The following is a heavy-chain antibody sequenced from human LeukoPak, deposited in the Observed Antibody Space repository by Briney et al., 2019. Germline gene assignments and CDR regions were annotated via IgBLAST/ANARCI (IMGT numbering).Heavy chain of an antibody. V-gene: IGHV3-48*03. Sequence: GGSLRLSCAASGFTFSSYEMNWVRQAPGKGLEWVSYISSSGSTIYYADSVKGRFTISRDDAKNSLYLQMNSPRAEDTAVYYCAELGITMIGGVWGKGTTVTISS. D-gene: IGHD3-10*02. CDR2: ISSSGSTI. J-gene: IGHJ6*04. CDR3: AELGITMIGGV. CDR1: GFTFSSYE.